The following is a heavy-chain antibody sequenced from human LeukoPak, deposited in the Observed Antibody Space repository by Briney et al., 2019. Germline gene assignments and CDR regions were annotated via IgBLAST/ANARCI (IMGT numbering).Heavy chain of an antibody. D-gene: IGHD3-10*01. V-gene: IGHV3-23*01. Sequence: GGSLRLSCAASGFTFSSYAMSCVRQAPGKGLEWVSAISGSGGSTYYADSVKGRFTISRDNSKNTLYLQMNSLRAEDTAVYYCGVYYYGSGSYYIGYWGQGTLVTVSS. CDR2: ISGSGGST. J-gene: IGHJ4*02. CDR1: GFTFSSYA. CDR3: GVYYYGSGSYYIGY.